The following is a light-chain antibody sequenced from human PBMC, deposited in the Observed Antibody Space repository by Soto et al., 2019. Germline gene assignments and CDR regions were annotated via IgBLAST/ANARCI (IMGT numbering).Light chain of an antibody. J-gene: IGLJ1*01. V-gene: IGLV2-14*01. Sequence: QSALTQPASVSGSPGQSITISCTGTSSDVGAYNYDSWYQQYPGEAPKVIIYDVSHRPAGVSNRFSGSKSGNMASLTISGLQTQDEADYYCSSYTSATTDVFGTGTKLTVL. CDR1: SSDVGAYNY. CDR2: DVS. CDR3: SSYTSATTDV.